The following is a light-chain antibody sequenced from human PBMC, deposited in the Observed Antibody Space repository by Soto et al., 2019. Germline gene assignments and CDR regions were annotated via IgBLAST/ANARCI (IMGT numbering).Light chain of an antibody. CDR1: TGAVTSDYY. J-gene: IGLJ3*02. CDR3: LLYHGAAQV. CDR2: STY. Sequence: QAVVTQEPSLTVSPGGTVTLTCASRTGAVTSDYYPNWLQQKPGQAPRSLIHSTYTRHFWTPARFSGSLLGGKAALTVSDVQPEDEADYYCLLYHGAAQVFGGVTKVTVL. V-gene: IGLV7-43*01.